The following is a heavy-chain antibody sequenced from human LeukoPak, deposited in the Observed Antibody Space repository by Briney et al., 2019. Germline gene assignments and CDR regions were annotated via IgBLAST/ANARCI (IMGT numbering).Heavy chain of an antibody. J-gene: IGHJ5*02. V-gene: IGHV3-23*01. CDR1: GFTFSSYA. CDR3: ARDSVVTGYSSGWPRFDP. CDR2: ISGSGGST. D-gene: IGHD6-19*01. Sequence: PGGSLRLSCAASGFTFSSYAMSWVRQAPGKGLEWVSAISGSGGSTYYADSVKGRFTISRDNAKNSLYLQMNSLRAEDTAVYYCARDSVVTGYSSGWPRFDPWGQGTLVTVSS.